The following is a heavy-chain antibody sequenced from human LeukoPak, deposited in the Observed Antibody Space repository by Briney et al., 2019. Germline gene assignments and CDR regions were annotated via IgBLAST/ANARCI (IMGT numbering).Heavy chain of an antibody. J-gene: IGHJ4*02. CDR1: GGSISSYY. Sequence: SETLSLTCTVSGGSISSYYWSWIRQPPGKGLGWIGSIYHSGSTYYNPSLKSRVTISVDTSKNQFSLKLSSVTAADTAVYYCARLPFPNWDTDYDYWGQGTLVTVSS. V-gene: IGHV4-59*08. CDR3: ARLPFPNWDTDYDY. CDR2: IYHSGST. D-gene: IGHD1-1*01.